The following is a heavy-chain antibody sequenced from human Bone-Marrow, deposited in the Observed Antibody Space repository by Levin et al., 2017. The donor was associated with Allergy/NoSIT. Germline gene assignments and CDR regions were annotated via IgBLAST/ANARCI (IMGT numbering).Heavy chain of an antibody. V-gene: IGHV4-4*02. J-gene: IGHJ4*02. CDR3: ARERGRGGIAVAGHDY. Sequence: SETLSLTCAVSGGSISSSNWWSWVRQPPGKGLEWIGEIYHSGSTNYNPSLKSRVTISVDKSKNQFSLKLSSVTAADTAVYYCARERGRGGIAVAGHDYWGQGTLVTVSS. CDR2: IYHSGST. CDR1: GGSISSSNW. D-gene: IGHD6-19*01.